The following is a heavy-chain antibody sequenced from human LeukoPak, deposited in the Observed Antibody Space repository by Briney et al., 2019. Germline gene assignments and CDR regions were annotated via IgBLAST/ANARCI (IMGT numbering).Heavy chain of an antibody. Sequence: SETLSLTCTVSGGSISSYYWSWIRQPAGKGLEWIGRVYTSGSTNYNPSPKSRVPMSVDTPKNQFSLKLSSVTAADTAVYDCARVEYSGSYSDYWGQGTLVTVSS. D-gene: IGHD1-26*01. V-gene: IGHV4-4*07. CDR1: GGSISSYY. CDR3: ARVEYSGSYSDY. J-gene: IGHJ4*02. CDR2: VYTSGST.